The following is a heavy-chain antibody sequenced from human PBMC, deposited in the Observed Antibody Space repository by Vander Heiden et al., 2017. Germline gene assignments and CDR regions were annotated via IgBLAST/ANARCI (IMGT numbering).Heavy chain of an antibody. CDR1: GGSFSGYY. D-gene: IGHD3-3*01. CDR3: ARTVTDYDFWSGYYTNWFDP. Sequence: QVQLQQWGAGLLKPSETLSLTCAVYGGSFSGYYWSWIRQPPGKGLEWIGEINHSGSTNYNPSLKSRVTISVDTSKNQFSLKLSSVTAADTAVYYCARTVTDYDFWSGYYTNWFDPWGQGTLVTVSS. J-gene: IGHJ5*02. V-gene: IGHV4-34*01. CDR2: INHSGST.